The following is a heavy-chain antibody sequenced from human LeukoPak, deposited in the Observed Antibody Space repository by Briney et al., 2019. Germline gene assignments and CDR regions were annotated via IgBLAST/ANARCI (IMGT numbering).Heavy chain of an antibody. D-gene: IGHD5-18*01. V-gene: IGHV3-23*01. CDR2: ISGSDGST. J-gene: IGHJ4*02. CDR1: GFTFSNYA. Sequence: GGSLRLSCTASGFTFSNYAMSWVRQAPGKGLEWVSTISGSDGSTYYADSVKGRFTISRDNSKNTLYLQMNSLRAEDTAVYYCARALSKGIQLWYHLFGYWGQGTLVTVSS. CDR3: ARALSKGIQLWYHLFGY.